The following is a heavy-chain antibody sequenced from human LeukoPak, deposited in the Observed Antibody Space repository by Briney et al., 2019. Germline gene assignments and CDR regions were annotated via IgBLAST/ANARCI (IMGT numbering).Heavy chain of an antibody. D-gene: IGHD2-2*01. CDR3: ARVPYCSSTSCYAAGWFDP. CDR1: GGTFSSYA. V-gene: IGHV1-69*01. J-gene: IGHJ5*02. Sequence: ASVKVSCKASGGTFSSYAISWVRQAPGQGLEWMGGIIPIFGTANFAQKFQGRVTITVDESTSTAYMELSSLRSEDTAVYYCARVPYCSSTSCYAAGWFDPWGQGTLVTVSS. CDR2: IIPIFGTA.